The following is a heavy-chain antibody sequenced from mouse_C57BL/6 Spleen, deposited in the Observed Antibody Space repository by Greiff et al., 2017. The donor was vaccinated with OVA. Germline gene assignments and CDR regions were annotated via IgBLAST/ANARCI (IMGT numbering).Heavy chain of an antibody. CDR1: GYTFTDYE. CDR3: TRGGLGYGYFDV. V-gene: IGHV1-15*01. CDR2: IDPETGGT. Sequence: QVQLQQPGAELVMPGASVKLSCKASGYTFTDYEMHWVKQTPVHGLEWIGAIDPETGGTAYNQKFKGKAILTADKSSSTAYMELRSLTSEDSAVYYCTRGGLGYGYFDVWGTGTTVTVSS. J-gene: IGHJ1*03. D-gene: IGHD6-5*01.